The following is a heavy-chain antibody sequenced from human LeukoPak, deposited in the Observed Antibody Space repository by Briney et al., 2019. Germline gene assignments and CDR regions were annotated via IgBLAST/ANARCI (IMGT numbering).Heavy chain of an antibody. D-gene: IGHD3-22*01. J-gene: IGHJ4*02. CDR2: IIPIFGTA. Sequence: SVKVSCKASGGTFSSYAISWVRQAPGQGLEWMGRIIPIFGTANYAQKFQGSGTITADKSTSTAYMELSSLRSENTAVYYWAREDVGRYYDSSGYQSSPFDYWGQGTLVTVSS. CDR1: GGTFSSYA. V-gene: IGHV1-69*06. CDR3: AREDVGRYYDSSGYQSSPFDY.